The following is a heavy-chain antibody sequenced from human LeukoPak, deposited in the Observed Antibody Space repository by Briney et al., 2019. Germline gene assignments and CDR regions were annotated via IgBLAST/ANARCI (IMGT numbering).Heavy chain of an antibody. V-gene: IGHV3-30*03. CDR2: ISYDGSKK. Sequence: GGSLRLSCAASGFTFRSYDMHWVRQAPGKGLEWVPVISYDGSKKYYADSVKGRITISRDNAKNSLYLQMSSLRAEDTAVYYCARVVSGIDYWGQGALVTVSS. D-gene: IGHD2/OR15-2a*01. CDR3: ARVVSGIDY. CDR1: GFTFRSYD. J-gene: IGHJ4*02.